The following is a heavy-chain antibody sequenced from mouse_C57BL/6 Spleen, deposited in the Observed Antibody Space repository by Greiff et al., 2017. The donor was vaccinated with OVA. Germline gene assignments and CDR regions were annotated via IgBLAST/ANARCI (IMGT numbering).Heavy chain of an antibody. CDR2: INPSSGYT. CDR3: AREEDYSNYDY. D-gene: IGHD2-5*01. V-gene: IGHV1-4*01. CDR1: GYTFTSYT. Sequence: QVQLQQSGAELARPGASVKMSCKASGYTFTSYTMHWVKQRPGQCLEWIGYINPSSGYTKYNQKFKDKATLTADKSSSTAYMQLSSLTSEDSAVYYCAREEDYSNYDYWGQGTTLTVSS. J-gene: IGHJ2*01.